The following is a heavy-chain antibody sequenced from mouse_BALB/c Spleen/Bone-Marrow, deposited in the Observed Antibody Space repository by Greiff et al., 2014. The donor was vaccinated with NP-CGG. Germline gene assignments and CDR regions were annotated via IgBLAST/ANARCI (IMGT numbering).Heavy chain of an antibody. CDR1: GFTFSSFG. V-gene: IGHV5-17*02. CDR3: ARSGSSSGYFDY. CDR2: ISSGSSTV. D-gene: IGHD1-1*01. Sequence: VQLKDSGGGLVQPGGSRQLSCAASGFTFSSFGMHWVRQSPEKGLEWVAYISSGSSTVYYADKVMGRFTISRDNPKNTLFLQMTSLRSEDTAMYYCARSGSSSGYFDYWGQGTTLTVSS. J-gene: IGHJ2*01.